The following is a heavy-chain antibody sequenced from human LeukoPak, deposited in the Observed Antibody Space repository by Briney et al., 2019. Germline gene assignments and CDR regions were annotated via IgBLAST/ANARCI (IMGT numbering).Heavy chain of an antibody. V-gene: IGHV3-53*01. CDR3: ARIEQWRGFDY. J-gene: IGHJ4*02. CDR1: GFTFSSYS. Sequence: GGSLRLSCAASGFTFSSYSMNWVRQAPGEGLEWVSVIYSGGSTYYADSVKGRFTISRDNSKNTLYLQMNSLRAEDTAVYYCARIEQWRGFDYWGQGTLVTVSS. D-gene: IGHD6-19*01. CDR2: IYSGGST.